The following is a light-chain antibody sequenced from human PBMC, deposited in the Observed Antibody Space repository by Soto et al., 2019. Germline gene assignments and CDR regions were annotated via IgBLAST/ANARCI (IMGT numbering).Light chain of an antibody. J-gene: IGKJ1*01. CDR3: LQDYNYPWT. CDR2: AAS. CDR1: QGIRSD. V-gene: IGKV1-6*01. Sequence: IQMTQSPSSLSASVGDRVTITCRASQGIRSDLGWYQQKPGKAPKLLIYAASSLQSGVPSRFSGSGSGTDFTLTISSLQPEAFATYYCLQDYNYPWTFGQGTKVEIK.